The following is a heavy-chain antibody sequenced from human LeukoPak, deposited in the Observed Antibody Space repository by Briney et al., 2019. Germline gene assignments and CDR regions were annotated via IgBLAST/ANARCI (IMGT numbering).Heavy chain of an antibody. CDR1: GYTFTGYY. V-gene: IGHV1-2*06. D-gene: IGHD5-24*01. CDR3: ARLEMATTGGAFDI. CDR2: INPNSGGT. Sequence: ASVKVSCKASGYTFTGYYMHWVRQAPGQGLEWMGRINPNSGGTNYAQKFQGRVTMTRDTSISTAYMELSRLRSDDTAVYCCARLEMATTGGAFDIWGQGTMVTVSS. J-gene: IGHJ3*02.